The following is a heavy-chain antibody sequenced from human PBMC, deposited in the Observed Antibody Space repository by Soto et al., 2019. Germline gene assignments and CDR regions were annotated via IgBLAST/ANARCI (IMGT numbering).Heavy chain of an antibody. Sequence: GASVKVSCKASGYTFTSYYMHWVRQAPGQGLEWMGIINPSGGSTSYAQKFQGRVTMTRDTSTSTVYMELSSLRSEDTAMYYCARADIVAPVGMDVWGQGTTVTVSS. D-gene: IGHD2-15*01. CDR3: ARADIVAPVGMDV. CDR2: INPSGGST. J-gene: IGHJ6*02. CDR1: GYTFTSYY. V-gene: IGHV1-46*01.